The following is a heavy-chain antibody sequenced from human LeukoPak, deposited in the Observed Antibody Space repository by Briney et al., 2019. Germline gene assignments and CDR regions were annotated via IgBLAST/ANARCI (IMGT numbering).Heavy chain of an antibody. D-gene: IGHD6-13*01. CDR2: INHSGST. V-gene: IGHV4-34*01. CDR1: GGSFSGYY. Sequence: SETLSLTCAVYGGSFSGYYWSWIRQPPGKGLEWIGKINHSGSTNYNPSLKSRVTISVYTSKNQFSLKLSSVTAADTAVYYCAGIAAGFNWFDPWGQGTLVTVSS. J-gene: IGHJ5*02. CDR3: AGIAAGFNWFDP.